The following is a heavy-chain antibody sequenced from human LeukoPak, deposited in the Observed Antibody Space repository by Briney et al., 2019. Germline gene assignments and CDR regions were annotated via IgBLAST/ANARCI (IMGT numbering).Heavy chain of an antibody. J-gene: IGHJ4*02. V-gene: IGHV3-64*04. CDR3: ARDTGGGYSSGWYPLDY. CDR2: VSSNGGST. D-gene: IGHD6-19*01. Sequence: GGSLRLSCSASGFTFSSYAMHWVRQAPGKGLEYVSAVSSNGGSTYYADSVKGRFTISRDNSKNSLYLQMNSLRAEDTAVYYCARDTGGGYSSGWYPLDYWGQGTLVTVSS. CDR1: GFTFSSYA.